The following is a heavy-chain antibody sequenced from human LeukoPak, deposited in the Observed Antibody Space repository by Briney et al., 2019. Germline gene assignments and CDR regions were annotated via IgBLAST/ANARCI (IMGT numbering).Heavy chain of an antibody. D-gene: IGHD6-13*01. CDR3: AREGIRIAAAGTIDY. Sequence: ASVKVSCKASGYTFTSYYMHWVRQAPGQGLEWMGWINPNSGGTNYAQKFQGRVTMTRDTSISTAYMELSRLRSDDTAMYYCAREGIRIAAAGTIDYWGQGTLVTVSS. V-gene: IGHV1-2*02. CDR1: GYTFTSYY. CDR2: INPNSGGT. J-gene: IGHJ4*02.